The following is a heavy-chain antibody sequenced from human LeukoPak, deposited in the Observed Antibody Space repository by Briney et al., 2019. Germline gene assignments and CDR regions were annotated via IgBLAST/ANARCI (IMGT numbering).Heavy chain of an antibody. CDR3: ARGLGYCSSTSCYYLLDY. CDR2: MNPNSGNT. J-gene: IGHJ4*02. D-gene: IGHD2-2*01. Sequence: ASVKVSCKASGYTFTSYDINWVRQATGQGLEWMGWMNPNSGNTGYAQKFQGRVTITRNTSISTAYMELSSLRSEDTAVYYCARGLGYCSSTSCYYLLDYWGQGTLVTVSS. CDR1: GYTFTSYD. V-gene: IGHV1-8*03.